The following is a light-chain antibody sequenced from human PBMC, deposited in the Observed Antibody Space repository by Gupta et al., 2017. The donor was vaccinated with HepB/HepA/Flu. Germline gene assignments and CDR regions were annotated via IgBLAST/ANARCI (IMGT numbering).Light chain of an antibody. V-gene: IGLV2-23*02. CDR1: SSDRGSDRL. CDR3: SSYTSTNTV. Sequence: SALTQPASVSGSPGQSITISCTGASSDRGSDRLVSWFQQHPGKVPTLIIYEFTKRPSGVSSRFSGSQSANAASLTISGLRAEDEADYYCSSYTSTNTVFGGGTKVTVL. CDR2: EFT. J-gene: IGLJ2*01.